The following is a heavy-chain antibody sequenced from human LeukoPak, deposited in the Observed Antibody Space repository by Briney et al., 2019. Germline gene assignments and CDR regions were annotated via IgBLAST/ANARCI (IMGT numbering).Heavy chain of an antibody. CDR1: GFTFSSYG. CDR3: ASEGNDYSNYLHPFDY. Sequence: PGGSLRLSCAASGFTFSSYGMHWVRQAPGKGLEWVAVIWYDGSNKYYADSVKGRFTISRDNSKNTLYLQMNSLRAEDTAVYYCASEGNDYSNYLHPFDYWGQGTLVTVSS. D-gene: IGHD4-11*01. J-gene: IGHJ4*02. V-gene: IGHV3-33*01. CDR2: IWYDGSNK.